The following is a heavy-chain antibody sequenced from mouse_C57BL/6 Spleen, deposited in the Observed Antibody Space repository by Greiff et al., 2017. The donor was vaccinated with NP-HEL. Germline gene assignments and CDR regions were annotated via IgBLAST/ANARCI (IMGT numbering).Heavy chain of an antibody. J-gene: IGHJ2*01. V-gene: IGHV1-15*01. CDR2: IDPETGGT. Sequence: QVQLQQSGAELVRPGASVTLSCKASGYTFTDYEMHWVKQTPVHGLEWIGAIDPETGGTAYNQKFKGKAILTADKSSSTAYMELRSLTSEDSAVYYCTNTITTVVAKDDYRGQGTTLTVSS. CDR3: TNTITTVVAKDDY. CDR1: GYTFTDYE. D-gene: IGHD1-1*01.